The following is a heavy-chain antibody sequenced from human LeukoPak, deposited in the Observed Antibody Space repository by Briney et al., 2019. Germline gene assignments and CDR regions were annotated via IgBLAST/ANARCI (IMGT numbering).Heavy chain of an antibody. D-gene: IGHD4-11*01. V-gene: IGHV4-38-2*02. CDR2: IYHSGST. CDR1: GYSISSGYY. Sequence: SETLSLTCTVSGYSISSGYYCVWLRQPPGKGLEPFGSIYHSGSTYYNPSLKSRVTLSIDTSKNQFSLKLISVTAAATDVYYFARECPRGYSNLFDPGGQGTLVTVSS. J-gene: IGHJ5*02. CDR3: ARECPRGYSNLFDP.